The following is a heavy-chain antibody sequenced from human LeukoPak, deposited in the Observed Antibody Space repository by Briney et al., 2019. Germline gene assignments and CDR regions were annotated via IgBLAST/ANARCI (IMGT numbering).Heavy chain of an antibody. D-gene: IGHD5-18*01. CDR3: AREWDTAMALPFDY. CDR2: IGTSSTTI. V-gene: IGHV3-48*04. CDR1: GFTFSSYT. J-gene: IGHJ4*02. Sequence: PGGSLRLSCAAAGFTFSSYTMNWVRQPPGKGLEWVSNIGTSSTTIYYADSVKGRFTISRDNAKNSLYLQMNSLRAEDTAVYYCAREWDTAMALPFDYWGQGTLVTVSS.